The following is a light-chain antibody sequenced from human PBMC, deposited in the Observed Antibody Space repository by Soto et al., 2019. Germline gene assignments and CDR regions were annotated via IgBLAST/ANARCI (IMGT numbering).Light chain of an antibody. CDR3: SSYTSISTRAV. Sequence: QSALTQPASVSGSPGQSITISCTGTSSDVGGYNYVSWYQQHPGKAPKLMIYDVSNRPSGVSNRFSGSKSGNTASLTISGLQAEDEADYYCSSYTSISTRAVFGGGTQLTVL. CDR1: SSDVGGYNY. V-gene: IGLV2-14*01. CDR2: DVS. J-gene: IGLJ7*01.